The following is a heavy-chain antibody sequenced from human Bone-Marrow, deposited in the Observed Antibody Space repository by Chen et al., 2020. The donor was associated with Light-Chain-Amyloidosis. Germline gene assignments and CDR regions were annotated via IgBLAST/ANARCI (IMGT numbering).Heavy chain of an antibody. CDR2: IYPDDSDA. CDR1: GYTFPNYW. J-gene: IGHJ4*02. CDR3: ARRRDGYNFDY. V-gene: IGHV5-51*01. D-gene: IGHD5-12*01. Sequence: EAHLAQSGPEVNKPGESLKISCKGSGYTFPNYWIGWVRQMPGKGLAWMGVIYPDDSDARYSPSFEGQVTISADKSITTAYLQWRSLKASDTAMYYCARRRDGYNFDYWGQGTLVTVSS.